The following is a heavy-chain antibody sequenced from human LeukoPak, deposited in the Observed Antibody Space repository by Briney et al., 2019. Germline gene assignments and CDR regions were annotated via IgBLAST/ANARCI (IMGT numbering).Heavy chain of an antibody. Sequence: PSETLSLTCTVSGGSISSYYWSWIRQPPGKGLEWIGYIYYSGSTNYNPSLKSRVTISVDTSKNQFSLKLSSVTAADTAVYYWARYDCTATCYRSPDVWGKGTTVTVCS. J-gene: IGHJ6*04. CDR1: GGSISSYY. CDR2: IYYSGST. D-gene: IGHD2-8*02. CDR3: ARYDCTATCYRSPDV. V-gene: IGHV4-59*01.